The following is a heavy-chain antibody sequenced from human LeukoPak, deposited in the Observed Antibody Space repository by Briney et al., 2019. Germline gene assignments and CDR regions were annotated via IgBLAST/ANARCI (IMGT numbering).Heavy chain of an antibody. CDR2: INHSGST. J-gene: IGHJ5*02. D-gene: IGHD1-26*01. CDR1: GGSLSGYY. CDR3: ARSVGATEPPGFDP. Sequence: SETLSLTCAVYGGSLSGYYWSWIRQPPGKGLEWIGEINHSGSTNYNPSLKSRVTISVDTSKNQFSLKLSSVTAADTAVYYCARSVGATEPPGFDPWGQGTLVTVSS. V-gene: IGHV4-34*01.